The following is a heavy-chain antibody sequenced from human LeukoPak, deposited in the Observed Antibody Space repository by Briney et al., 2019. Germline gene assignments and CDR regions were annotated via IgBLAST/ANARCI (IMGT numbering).Heavy chain of an antibody. CDR3: ARSLSSGWPGFGY. CDR2: IDPSDSYT. Sequence: RGESLRISCKGSGYSFTNYWINWVRQMPGKGLGWMGKIDPSDSYTNYSPSFQGHVTISADKSISTAYLQWSSLKASDTAMYYCARSLSSGWPGFGYWGQGALVTVSS. CDR1: GYSFTNYW. D-gene: IGHD6-19*01. V-gene: IGHV5-10-1*01. J-gene: IGHJ4*02.